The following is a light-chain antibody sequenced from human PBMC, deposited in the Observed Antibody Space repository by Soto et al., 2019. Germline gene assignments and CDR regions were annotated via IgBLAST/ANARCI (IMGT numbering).Light chain of an antibody. J-gene: IGKJ1*01. CDR1: QGISSY. CDR3: QHLNSYPRS. CDR2: AAS. Sequence: DIQLTQSPSFLSASVGDRVTITCRASQGISSYLAWYQQKPGKAPKLLIYAASTLQSGVPSRFSGSGSGTDFTLTISSLQPEEFATYYCQHLNSYPRSFGQGTKVEIK. V-gene: IGKV1-9*01.